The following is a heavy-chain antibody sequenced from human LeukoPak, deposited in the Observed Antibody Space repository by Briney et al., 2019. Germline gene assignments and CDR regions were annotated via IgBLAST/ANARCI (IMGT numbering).Heavy chain of an antibody. CDR3: ARDHIAARSGFDS. J-gene: IGHJ4*02. CDR1: GYTFSGYY. CDR2: IDPNSGGT. Sequence: ASVKVSCKASGYTFSGYYMQWVRQAPGQGLEWMGWIDPNSGGTDYAQKFHGRVTMTRDTSINTAYMELSRLTSDDTAVYYCARDHIAARSGFDSWGQGTLVTVSS. V-gene: IGHV1-2*02. D-gene: IGHD6-6*01.